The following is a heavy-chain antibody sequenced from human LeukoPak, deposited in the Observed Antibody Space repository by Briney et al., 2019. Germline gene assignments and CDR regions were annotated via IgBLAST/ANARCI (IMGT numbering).Heavy chain of an antibody. CDR2: INHSGST. CDR3: AREYYYDSGGGIDY. Sequence: SETLSLTCAVYGGSFSGYYWSWIRQPPGKGLEWIGEINHSGSTNYNPSLKSRVTISVDTSKNQFSLKLSSVTAADTAVYYCAREYYYDSGGGIDYWGQGTLVTASS. D-gene: IGHD3-22*01. J-gene: IGHJ4*02. CDR1: GGSFSGYY. V-gene: IGHV4-34*01.